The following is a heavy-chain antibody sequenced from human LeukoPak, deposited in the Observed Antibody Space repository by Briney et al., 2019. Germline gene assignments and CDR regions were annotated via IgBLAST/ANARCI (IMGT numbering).Heavy chain of an antibody. CDR2: FDPGDGET. Sequence: ASVKVSCKVSGYTLTELSMHWVRQAPGKGLEWMGGFDPGDGETIYAQKLQGRVTMTEDTSTDTAYMELSSLRSEDTAVYYCATATMVRGVIITLFDYWGQGTLVTVSS. CDR1: GYTLTELS. D-gene: IGHD3-10*01. CDR3: ATATMVRGVIITLFDY. V-gene: IGHV1-24*01. J-gene: IGHJ4*02.